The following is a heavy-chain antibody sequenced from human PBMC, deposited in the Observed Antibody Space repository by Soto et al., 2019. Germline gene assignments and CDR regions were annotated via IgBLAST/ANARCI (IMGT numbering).Heavy chain of an antibody. CDR2: IYYSGST. D-gene: IGHD3-3*01. V-gene: IGHV4-31*03. J-gene: IGHJ5*02. CDR1: GGSISSCGYY. CDR3: ARGHPTENYYDFWSGSSPNWFDP. Sequence: SETLSLTCTVSGGSISSCGYYWSWIRQHPVKGLEWIGYIYYSGSTYYNPSLKSRVTISVDTSKNQFSLKLSSVTAADTAEYYCARGHPTENYYDFWSGSSPNWFDPWGQGTLVNVSS.